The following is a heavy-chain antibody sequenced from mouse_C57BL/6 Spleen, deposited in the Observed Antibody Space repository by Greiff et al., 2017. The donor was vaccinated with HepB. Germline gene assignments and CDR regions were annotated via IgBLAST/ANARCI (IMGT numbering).Heavy chain of an antibody. D-gene: IGHD2-2*01. CDR1: GYTFTDYY. J-gene: IGHJ3*01. V-gene: IGHV1-84*01. CDR2: IYPGSGNT. CDR3: ARRDGYDEFAY. Sequence: QVQLKQSGPELVKPGASVKISCKASGYTFTDYYINWVKQRPGQGLEWIGRIYPGSGNTKYNEKFKGKATLTVDTSSSTAYMQLSSLTSEDSAVYFCARRDGYDEFAYWGQGTLVTVSA.